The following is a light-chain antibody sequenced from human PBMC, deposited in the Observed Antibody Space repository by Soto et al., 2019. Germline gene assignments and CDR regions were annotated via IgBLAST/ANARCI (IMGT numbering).Light chain of an antibody. CDR2: GAF. CDR1: HSVGSSY. Sequence: EIVLTQSPGTLSLSPGERATLSCRASHSVGSSYLAWYHQKPGQAPRLLIYGAFSRATGFPDRFSGSGSGTDFTLTISRLEPEDFAVYYCQQDDKSPWTFGQGTKVEIK. J-gene: IGKJ1*01. CDR3: QQDDKSPWT. V-gene: IGKV3-20*01.